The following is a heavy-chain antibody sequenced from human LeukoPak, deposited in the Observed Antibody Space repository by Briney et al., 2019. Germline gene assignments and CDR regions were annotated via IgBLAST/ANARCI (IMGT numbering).Heavy chain of an antibody. CDR3: ARAKRNGFDI. V-gene: IGHV3-48*03. CDR1: GFTFSTYE. Sequence: GGSLRLSCAASGFTFSTYEINWVRQAPGKGLEWISYISGSADTAYYADSVKGRFTISRDNAKNSLYLQMNSLRAEDTAVYYCARAKRNGFDIWGQGTMVTVSS. J-gene: IGHJ3*02. CDR2: ISGSADTA.